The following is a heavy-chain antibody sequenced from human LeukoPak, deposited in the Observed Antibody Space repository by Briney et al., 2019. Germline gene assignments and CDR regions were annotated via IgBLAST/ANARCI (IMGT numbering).Heavy chain of an antibody. D-gene: IGHD1-14*01. V-gene: IGHV3-23*01. Sequence: GGSLRLSCAASGFTFSNYAMSWVRQAPGKGLEWVSGFSGSGGITYYADSVKGRFTISRDNTKNTLYLQLNSLRAADTAVYYCARDITGSFDYWGQGNLVTVSS. CDR1: GFTFSNYA. CDR2: FSGSGGIT. CDR3: ARDITGSFDY. J-gene: IGHJ4*02.